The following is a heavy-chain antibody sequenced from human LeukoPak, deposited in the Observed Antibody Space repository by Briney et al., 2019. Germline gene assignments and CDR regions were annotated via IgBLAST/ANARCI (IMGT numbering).Heavy chain of an antibody. CDR1: GGSFSGYY. J-gene: IGHJ4*02. D-gene: IGHD2-21*01. Sequence: PSETLSLTCAVYGGSFSGYYWSWIRQPPGKGLEWIGEINHGGSTNYNPSLKSRVTISVDTSKNQFSLKLSSVTAADTAVYYCACGGDCLDYWGQGTLVTVSS. V-gene: IGHV4-34*01. CDR2: INHGGST. CDR3: ACGGDCLDY.